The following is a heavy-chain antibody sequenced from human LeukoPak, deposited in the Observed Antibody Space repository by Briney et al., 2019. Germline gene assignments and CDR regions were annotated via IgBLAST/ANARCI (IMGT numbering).Heavy chain of an antibody. CDR3: ARGGNWELIWLYALDI. J-gene: IGHJ3*02. CDR1: GYTFTSYD. V-gene: IGHV1-8*01. D-gene: IGHD1-26*01. Sequence: ASVKVSCKASGYTFTSYDINWVRQATGQGLEWMGWMNPNSGNTGYAQKFRGRVTMTRNTSISTAYMELSSLRSEDTAVYYCARGGNWELIWLYALDIWGQGTMVTVSS. CDR2: MNPNSGNT.